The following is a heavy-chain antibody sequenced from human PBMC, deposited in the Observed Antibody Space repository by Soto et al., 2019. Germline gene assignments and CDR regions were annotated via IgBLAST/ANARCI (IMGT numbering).Heavy chain of an antibody. D-gene: IGHD2-2*01. CDR2: ISSSGAGT. Sequence: EVQLLESGGGLVQPGGSLRLSCAASGFTFSSYALSWVRQAPGKGLEWVSAISSSGAGTYYADSVKGRFTISRDNSKNTLFLQMNSLRAEDTAVXYCXKXXXCSTTTCHWNAFDIWGQGTMVTVSS. J-gene: IGHJ3*02. V-gene: IGHV3-23*01. CDR3: XKXXXCSTTTCHWNAFDI. CDR1: GFTFSSYA.